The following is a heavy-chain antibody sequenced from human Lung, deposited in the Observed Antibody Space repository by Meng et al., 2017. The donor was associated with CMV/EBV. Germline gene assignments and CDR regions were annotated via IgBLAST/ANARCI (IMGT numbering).Heavy chain of an antibody. J-gene: IGHJ5*02. V-gene: IGHV5-51*01. CDR2: INPADSNT. D-gene: IGHD3-3*01. CDR1: GYAFTTYW. CDR3: VRGTLRFLEWFEGGWFDP. Sequence: GESXKISCKTSGYAFTTYWVGWVRQKPGKGLEWMGIINPADSNTRYSPSFQGQVTISADKSTSTAYLQWSSLRASDTAMYYCVRGTLRFLEWFEGGWFDPXGQGXPVTVSS.